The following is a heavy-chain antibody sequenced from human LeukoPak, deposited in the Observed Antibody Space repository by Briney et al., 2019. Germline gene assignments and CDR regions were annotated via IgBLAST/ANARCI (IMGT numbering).Heavy chain of an antibody. V-gene: IGHV6-1*01. CDR2: TYYRSKWYN. Sequence: SPTPSLTCAISGDSVSSNSAAWNWIRQSPSRGLEWLGRTYYRSKWYNDYAVSVKSRITINPDTSKNQFSLQLNSVTPEDTAVYYCARGTATKWLRLVASYFDYWGQGTLVTVSS. D-gene: IGHD5-12*01. CDR1: GDSVSSNSAA. J-gene: IGHJ4*02. CDR3: ARGTATKWLRLVASYFDY.